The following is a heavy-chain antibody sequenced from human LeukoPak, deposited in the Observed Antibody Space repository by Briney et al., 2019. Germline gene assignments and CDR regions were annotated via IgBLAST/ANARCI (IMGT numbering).Heavy chain of an antibody. D-gene: IGHD6-19*01. CDR3: ARDPVSLGIAVAGNDY. Sequence: GASVKVSCKASGYTFTGYYMHWVRQAPGQGLEWMGWINPNSGGTNYAQKFQGRVTMTRDTSISTAYMELSRLRSDDTAVYYCARDPVSLGIAVAGNDYWGQGTLVTVSS. J-gene: IGHJ4*02. V-gene: IGHV1-2*02. CDR1: GYTFTGYY. CDR2: INPNSGGT.